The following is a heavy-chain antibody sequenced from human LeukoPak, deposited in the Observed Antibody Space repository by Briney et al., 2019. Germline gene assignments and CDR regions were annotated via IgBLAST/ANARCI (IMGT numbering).Heavy chain of an antibody. D-gene: IGHD6-13*01. V-gene: IGHV3-7*04. CDR2: IKQDGSEK. Sequence: GGSLRLSCAASGFTFSNYWMSWVRQAPGKGLEWVANIKQDGSEKYYLDSVKGRFTISRDNAKNSLYLQMNSLRAEDTAVYYCAREIAAAGRWGQGTLVTVSA. CDR3: AREIAAAGR. J-gene: IGHJ4*02. CDR1: GFTFSNYW.